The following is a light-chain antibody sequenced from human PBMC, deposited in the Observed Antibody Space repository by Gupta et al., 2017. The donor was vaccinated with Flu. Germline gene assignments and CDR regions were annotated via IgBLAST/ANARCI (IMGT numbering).Light chain of an antibody. J-gene: IGKJ5*01. CDR2: VAS. CDR3: QQSGSSSIT. Sequence: EVVLTPSPGTLSLSPGERATLSCRASQSLSSSYLAWYQQKPGQAPRLLIYVASTRATGIPDRFSGTGSGTDFTLTISRLEPEDFAVYYCQQSGSSSITFGQGTRLEIK. V-gene: IGKV3-20*01. CDR1: QSLSSSY.